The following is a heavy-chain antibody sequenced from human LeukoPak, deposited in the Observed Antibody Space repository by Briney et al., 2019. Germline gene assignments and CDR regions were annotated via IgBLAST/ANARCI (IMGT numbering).Heavy chain of an antibody. CDR2: ITGGGDTT. V-gene: IGHV3-23*01. J-gene: IGHJ4*02. CDR1: GFTFSSYA. Sequence: GGSLRLSCAATGFTFSSYAMTWVRQAPGKGLEWVSSITGGGDTTYYADSVRGRFTISRDNSKNTLSLQTNSLRAEDTAVYYCAKQRSEVVVAATNYWGQGTLVTVSS. CDR3: AKQRSEVVVAATNY. D-gene: IGHD2-15*01.